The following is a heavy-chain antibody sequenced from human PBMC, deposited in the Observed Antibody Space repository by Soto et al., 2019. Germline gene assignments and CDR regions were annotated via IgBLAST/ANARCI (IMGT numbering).Heavy chain of an antibody. V-gene: IGHV1-2*04. D-gene: IGHD6-13*01. Sequence: GASLKVSCKASGYTFTGYYMHWVRQAPGQGLEWMGWINPNSGGTNYAQKFQGWVTMTRDTSISTAYMELSRLRSDDTAVYYCARGSEQQLVLGASWFDPWGQGTLVTVSS. CDR3: ARGSEQQLVLGASWFDP. J-gene: IGHJ5*02. CDR1: GYTFTGYY. CDR2: INPNSGGT.